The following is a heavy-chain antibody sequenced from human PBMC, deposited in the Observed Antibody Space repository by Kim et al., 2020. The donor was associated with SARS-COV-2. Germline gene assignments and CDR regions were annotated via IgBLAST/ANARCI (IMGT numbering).Heavy chain of an antibody. CDR1: GFTFDDYA. CDR3: AKSLAPDDSSGYYYYYYGMDV. D-gene: IGHD3-22*01. CDR2: ISWDGGST. Sequence: GGSLRLSCAASGFTFDDYAMHWVRQAPGKGLEWVSLISWDGGSTYYADSVKGRFTISRDNSKNSLYLQMNSLRAEDTALYYCAKSLAPDDSSGYYYYYYGMDVWGQGTTVTVSS. V-gene: IGHV3-43D*03. J-gene: IGHJ6*02.